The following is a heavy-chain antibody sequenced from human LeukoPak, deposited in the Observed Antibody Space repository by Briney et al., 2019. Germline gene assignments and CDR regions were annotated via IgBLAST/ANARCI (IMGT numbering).Heavy chain of an antibody. CDR3: ARILNYGMDV. J-gene: IGHJ6*02. CDR2: ISSSSSTI. Sequence: GGSLRLSCAASGFTFSSYAMNWVRQAPGKGLEWVSYISSSSSTIYYADSVRDRFTISRDNAKNSLYLQMNSLRAEDTAVYYCARILNYGMDVWGQGTTVTVSS. D-gene: IGHD2-15*01. V-gene: IGHV3-48*04. CDR1: GFTFSSYA.